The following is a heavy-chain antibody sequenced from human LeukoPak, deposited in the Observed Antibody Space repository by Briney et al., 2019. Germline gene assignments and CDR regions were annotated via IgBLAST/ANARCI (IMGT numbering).Heavy chain of an antibody. CDR1: GFTFSSYA. CDR3: ARDARWRYDFWSGYYPRHYYYGMDV. Sequence: PGRSLRLSCAASGFTFSSYAMHWVRQAPGKGLEWVAVISYDGSNKYYADSVKGRFTISRDNSKNTLYLRMNSLRAEDTAVYYCARDARWRYDFWSGYYPRHYYYGMDVWGQGTTVTVSS. D-gene: IGHD3-3*01. J-gene: IGHJ6*02. V-gene: IGHV3-30-3*01. CDR2: ISYDGSNK.